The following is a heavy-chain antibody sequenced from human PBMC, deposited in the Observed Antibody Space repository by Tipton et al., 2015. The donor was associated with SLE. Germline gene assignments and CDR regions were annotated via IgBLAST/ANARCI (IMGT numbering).Heavy chain of an antibody. V-gene: IGHV4-61*02. CDR1: GGSISSGGYY. J-gene: IGHJ4*02. Sequence: TLSLTCTVSGGSISSGGYYWHWIRQPAGQRLEWIGRFYTSESTNYNPSLKSRVTISVDTSKNQFSLKLSSVTAADTAVYYCAKASSRYPYFDYWGQGTLVTVSS. CDR2: FYTSEST. CDR3: AKASSRYPYFDY. D-gene: IGHD6-13*01.